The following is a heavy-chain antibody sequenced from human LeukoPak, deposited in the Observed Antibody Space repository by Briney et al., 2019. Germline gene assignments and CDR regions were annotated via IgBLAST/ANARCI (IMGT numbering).Heavy chain of an antibody. CDR3: AKDVGYCSSTSCYSEGRYYYYYMDV. CDR1: GFTFSSYG. V-gene: IGHV3-30*02. J-gene: IGHJ6*03. Sequence: GGSLRLSCAASGFTFSSYGMHWVRQAPGKGLEWVAFIRYDGSNKYYADSVKGRFTISRDNSKNTLYLQMNSLRAEDAAVYYCAKDVGYCSSTSCYSEGRYYYYYMDVWGKGTTVTVSS. CDR2: IRYDGSNK. D-gene: IGHD2-2*01.